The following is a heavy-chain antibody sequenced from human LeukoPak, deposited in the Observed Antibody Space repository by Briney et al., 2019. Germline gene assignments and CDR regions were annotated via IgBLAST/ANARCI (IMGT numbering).Heavy chain of an antibody. D-gene: IGHD2-2*01. CDR2: ISAYNGNT. J-gene: IGHJ5*02. V-gene: IGHV1-18*01. Sequence: ASVKVSCKASGYTFTSYGISWVRQAPGQGLEWMGWISAYNGNTNYAQKLQGRVTMTTDTSTSTAYMELRSLRSDDTAVYYCARTPLLGYCSSTSCYGWFDPWSQGTLVTVSS. CDR3: ARTPLLGYCSSTSCYGWFDP. CDR1: GYTFTSYG.